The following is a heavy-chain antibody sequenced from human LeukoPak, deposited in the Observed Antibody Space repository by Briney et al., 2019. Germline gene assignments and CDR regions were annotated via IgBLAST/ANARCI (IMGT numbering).Heavy chain of an antibody. CDR1: GVSISSSSYY. CDR2: IYSSGST. CDR3: ARGLGYCSGGSCYTRDYYMDV. D-gene: IGHD2-15*01. J-gene: IGHJ6*03. V-gene: IGHV4-39*01. Sequence: NPSETLSLTCNVSGVSISSSSYYWGWIRQPPGKGLEWIGSIYSSGSTYYNSSLKSRVTISIDTSKNQFSLKLSSVTAADTAVYYCARGLGYCSGGSCYTRDYYMDVWGKGTTVTISS.